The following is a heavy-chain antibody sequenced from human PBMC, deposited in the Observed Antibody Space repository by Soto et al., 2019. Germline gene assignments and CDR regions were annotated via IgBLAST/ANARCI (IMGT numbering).Heavy chain of an antibody. CDR1: GRTFSSYA. D-gene: IGHD3-3*01. CDR2: IIPIFGTA. CDR3: ARRGYDFWSGMYYYYYYGMDV. V-gene: IGHV1-69*06. Sequence: SVKVSCKATGRTFSSYAISWVRQAPGQGLEWMGGIIPIFGTANYAQKFQGRVTITADKSTSTAYMELSSLRSEDTAVYYCARRGYDFWSGMYYYYYYGMDVWGQGSTFIVT. J-gene: IGHJ6*02.